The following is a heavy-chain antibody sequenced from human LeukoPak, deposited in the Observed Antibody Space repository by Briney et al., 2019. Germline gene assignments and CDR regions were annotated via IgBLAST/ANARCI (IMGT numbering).Heavy chain of an antibody. CDR3: AGVAVPVLDY. D-gene: IGHD6-6*01. CDR2: ISYDGSNK. CDR1: GFTFSSYA. Sequence: GGSLRLSCAASGFTFSSYAMHWVRQAPGKGLEWVAVISYDGSNKYYADSVKGRFTISRDNSKNTLYLQMNSLRAEDTAVYYCAGVAVPVLDYWGQGTLVTVSS. V-gene: IGHV3-30*04. J-gene: IGHJ4*02.